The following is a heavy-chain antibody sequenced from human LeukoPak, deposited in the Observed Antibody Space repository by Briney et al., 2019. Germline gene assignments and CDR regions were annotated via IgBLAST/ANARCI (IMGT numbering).Heavy chain of an antibody. CDR2: IYPGDSDT. CDR1: GYSFSSYR. J-gene: IGHJ4*02. D-gene: IGHD1-26*01. V-gene: IGHV5-51*01. Sequence: GESLKIPCKGSGYSFSSYRIGWVRQMPGKGLEWMGIIYPGDSDTGYSPSFQGQVTISADKSITTAYLQWSSLKTSDTAMYYCARSGSGSYSDYWGQGTLVTVSS. CDR3: ARSGSGSYSDY.